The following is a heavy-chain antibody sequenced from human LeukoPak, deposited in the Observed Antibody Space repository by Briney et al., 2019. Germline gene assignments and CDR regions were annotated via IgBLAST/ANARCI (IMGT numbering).Heavy chain of an antibody. CDR1: RFTLCVYN. Sequence: GGSLRLSCAPSRFTLCVYNTSGMPHAPGRGLGRGANIKQDESEKYYMHSARGRLTISRDNAKHSLYLQMNSLRAEDTAVYYCATYKGKVRGVTIYYYYYMDVWGKGTTVTISS. D-gene: IGHD3-10*01. CDR2: IKQDESEK. V-gene: IGHV3-7*03. CDR3: ATYKGKVRGVTIYYYYYMDV. J-gene: IGHJ6*03.